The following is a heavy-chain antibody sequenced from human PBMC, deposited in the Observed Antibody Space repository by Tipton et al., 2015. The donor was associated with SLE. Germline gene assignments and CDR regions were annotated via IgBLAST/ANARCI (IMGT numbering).Heavy chain of an antibody. D-gene: IGHD4/OR15-4a*01. CDR1: GFTFSSYE. Sequence: SLRLSCAASGFTFSSYEMNWVRQAPGKGLEWVPYISSSGSTIYYADSVKGRFTISRDNAKNSLYLQMNSLRAEDTAVYYCAVFKGSGASYWGQGTLVTVSS. J-gene: IGHJ4*02. V-gene: IGHV3-48*03. CDR3: AVFKGSGASY. CDR2: ISSSGSTI.